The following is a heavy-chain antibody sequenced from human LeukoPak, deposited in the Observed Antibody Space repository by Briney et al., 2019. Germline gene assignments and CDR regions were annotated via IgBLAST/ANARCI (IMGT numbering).Heavy chain of an antibody. CDR2: ISGSGSST. V-gene: IGHV3-23*01. J-gene: IGHJ3*02. CDR1: GFTFAGYA. Sequence: PGGSLRLSCAASGFTFAGYAVTWVRQGPGKGLEWVSTISGSGSSTYYADSVKGRFTISRDNSKNTLYLQMNSLRAEDTAVYYCAKEEGSSRSHHPWDPFDTWGQGTMVTVSS. D-gene: IGHD3-10*01. CDR3: AKEEGSSRSHHPWDPFDT.